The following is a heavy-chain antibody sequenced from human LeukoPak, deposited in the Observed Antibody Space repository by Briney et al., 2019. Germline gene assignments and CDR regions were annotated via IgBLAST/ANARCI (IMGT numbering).Heavy chain of an antibody. V-gene: IGHV1-8*02. Sequence: ASVKVSCKASGYTFISYDINWVRQVTGQGLEWMGWMNPNSGNTGYAQKLQGRVTMTTDTSTSTAYMELRSLRSDDTAVYYCARNLLSMVRGGTYMDVWGKGTTVTISS. D-gene: IGHD3-10*01. J-gene: IGHJ6*03. CDR1: GYTFISYD. CDR3: ARNLLSMVRGGTYMDV. CDR2: MNPNSGNT.